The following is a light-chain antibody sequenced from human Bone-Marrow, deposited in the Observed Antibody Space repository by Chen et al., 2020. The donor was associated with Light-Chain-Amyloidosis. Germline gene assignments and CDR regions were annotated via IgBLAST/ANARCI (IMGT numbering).Light chain of an antibody. Sequence: QSVLTQPPSVSGAPGQRVTISCTGSSSNIGAGFDVHWYQRLPGTAPKLPIYANNHRPSGVPGPFPCSKSGTSGSLAITGLQAEDEADYYCQSYDNSLSGSRVFGGGTKLTVL. V-gene: IGLV1-40*01. J-gene: IGLJ2*01. CDR2: ANN. CDR1: SSNIGAGFD. CDR3: QSYDNSLSGSRV.